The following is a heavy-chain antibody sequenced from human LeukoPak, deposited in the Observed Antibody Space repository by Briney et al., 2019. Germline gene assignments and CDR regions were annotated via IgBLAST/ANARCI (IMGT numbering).Heavy chain of an antibody. Sequence: PSETLSLTCTVSGGSISSHYWSWIRHPPGKGLEWIGYIYYSGSTNYNPSLKSRVTISVDTSKNQFSLKLSSVTAADTAVYYCARGLGGGDCRSTSCPGDFDYWGQGTLVIVSS. J-gene: IGHJ4*02. V-gene: IGHV4-59*11. CDR2: IYYSGST. D-gene: IGHD2-2*01. CDR1: GGSISSHY. CDR3: ARGLGGGDCRSTSCPGDFDY.